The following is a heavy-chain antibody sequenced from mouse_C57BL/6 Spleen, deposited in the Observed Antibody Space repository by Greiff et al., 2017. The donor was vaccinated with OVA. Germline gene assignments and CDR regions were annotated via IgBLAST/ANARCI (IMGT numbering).Heavy chain of an antibody. J-gene: IGHJ2*01. CDR3: ARSGITTGDY. Sequence: QVHVKQSGAELVKPGASVKISCKASGYAFSSYWMNWVKQRPGKGLEWIGQIYPGDGDTNYNGKFKGKATLTADKSSSTAYMQLSSLTSEDSAVYFCARSGITTGDYWGQGTTLTVSS. D-gene: IGHD1-1*01. V-gene: IGHV1-80*01. CDR1: GYAFSSYW. CDR2: IYPGDGDT.